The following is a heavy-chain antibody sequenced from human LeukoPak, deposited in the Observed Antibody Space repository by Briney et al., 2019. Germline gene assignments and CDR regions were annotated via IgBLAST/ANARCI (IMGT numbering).Heavy chain of an antibody. V-gene: IGHV3-11*01. CDR3: AREERRLYGNPDH. J-gene: IGHJ4*02. Sequence: GGSLRLSCAASGFIFSDHYMGWIRQAPGKGLEWVSYIDKSGTNIDYADSVKGRSTVPRDNTRNSLFPQMNSLSAEDAAAYFCAREERRLYGNPDHWGKGTLVTVSS. D-gene: IGHD2/OR15-2a*01. CDR1: GFIFSDHY. CDR2: IDKSGTNI.